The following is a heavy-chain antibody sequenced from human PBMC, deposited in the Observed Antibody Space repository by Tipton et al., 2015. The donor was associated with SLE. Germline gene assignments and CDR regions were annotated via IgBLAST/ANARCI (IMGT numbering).Heavy chain of an antibody. V-gene: IGHV4-39*07. CDR1: GDYITSDIYY. D-gene: IGHD3-3*01. Sequence: TLSLTCFVSGDYITSDIYYWGWIRQPPGKGLEWIGSVYDSGTTYYNPSLKSRVTMSVDTSKTQFSLKLNSLTAADTAVYFCARANERFLEWSPPDYWGPGALVTVSS. CDR3: ARANERFLEWSPPDY. J-gene: IGHJ4*02. CDR2: VYDSGTT.